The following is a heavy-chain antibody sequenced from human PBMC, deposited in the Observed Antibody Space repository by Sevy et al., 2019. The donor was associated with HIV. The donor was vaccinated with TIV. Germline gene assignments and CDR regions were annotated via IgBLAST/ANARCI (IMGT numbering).Heavy chain of an antibody. CDR3: ARDGTMELLWFREFDD. V-gene: IGHV3-30-3*01. Sequence: GGSLRLSCAASGFTFSSYAMHWVRQAPGKGLEWVAVISYDGSNKYYADSVKGRFTISRDNSKNTLYLQMNSLRAEDTAEYYCARDGTMELLWFREFDDWGQGTLVTVSS. J-gene: IGHJ4*02. CDR1: GFTFSSYA. D-gene: IGHD3-10*01. CDR2: ISYDGSNK.